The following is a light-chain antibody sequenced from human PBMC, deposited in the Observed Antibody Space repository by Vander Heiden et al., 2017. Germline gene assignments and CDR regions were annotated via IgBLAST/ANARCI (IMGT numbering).Light chain of an antibody. Sequence: QSVLTPPPSASGTPGQRVTISCYGSSSNIGSNTVNVYQQLPGTAPKLLIYSNTQRPSGVPDRFSGSKSGTSASLAISGLQSEDEADYYCAAWDDSLNGYVFGTGTKVTVL. CDR3: AAWDDSLNGYV. CDR1: SSNIGSNT. CDR2: SNT. V-gene: IGLV1-44*01. J-gene: IGLJ1*01.